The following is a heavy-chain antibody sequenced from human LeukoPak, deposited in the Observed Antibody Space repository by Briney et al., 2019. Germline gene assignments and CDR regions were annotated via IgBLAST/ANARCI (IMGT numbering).Heavy chain of an antibody. CDR2: IRTKANSYAT. CDR1: GFTFSGSA. V-gene: IGHV3-73*01. J-gene: IGHJ4*02. Sequence: GGSLRLSCAASGFTFSGSAMHWVRQASGKGLEWVGRIRTKANSYATAYAASVKGRFTVSRDDSKNTAYLQMNSLKTEDTAVYYCTARPYDSSGYFPDYWGQGTLVTVSS. CDR3: TARPYDSSGYFPDY. D-gene: IGHD3-22*01.